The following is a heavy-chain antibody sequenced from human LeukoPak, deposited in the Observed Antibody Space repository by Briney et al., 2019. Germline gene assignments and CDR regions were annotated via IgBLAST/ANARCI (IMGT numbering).Heavy chain of an antibody. Sequence: PSETLSLTCAVYGGSFSGCYWSWIRQPPGKGLEWIGEINHSGSTNYNPSLKSRVTISVDTSKNQFSLKLSSVTAADTAVYYCARIRVRGVIITTYYGMDVWGQGTTVTVSS. CDR1: GGSFSGCY. D-gene: IGHD3-10*01. J-gene: IGHJ6*02. CDR3: ARIRVRGVIITTYYGMDV. V-gene: IGHV4-34*01. CDR2: INHSGST.